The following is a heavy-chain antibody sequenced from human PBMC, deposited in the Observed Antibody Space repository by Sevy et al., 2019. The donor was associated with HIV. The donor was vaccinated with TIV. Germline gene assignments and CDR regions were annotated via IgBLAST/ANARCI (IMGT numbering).Heavy chain of an antibody. D-gene: IGHD6-19*01. CDR1: GGTFSSYA. Sequence: ASVKVSCKASGGTFSSYAISWVRQAPGQGLEWMGGIIPIFGTANYAQKFQGRVTITADESTSTAYMELSSLRSEDTAVYYCARLGSGARGDYYYYGMDVWGQGTTVTVSS. CDR2: IIPIFGTA. CDR3: ARLGSGARGDYYYYGMDV. V-gene: IGHV1-69*13. J-gene: IGHJ6*02.